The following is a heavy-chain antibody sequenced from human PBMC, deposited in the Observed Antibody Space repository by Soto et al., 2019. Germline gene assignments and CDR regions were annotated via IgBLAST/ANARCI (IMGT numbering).Heavy chain of an antibody. Sequence: PSDTLSITCEVYCGSLSGYSWSGIRQPPGKGLEWIGEIKHTGSTNYNPSLKSRVSISVDRSKNQLSLKLSSVSVADTAVYYCARWDYWGQGSLVTVSS. CDR2: IKHTGST. J-gene: IGHJ4*02. V-gene: IGHV4-34*01. CDR3: ARWDY. CDR1: CGSLSGYS.